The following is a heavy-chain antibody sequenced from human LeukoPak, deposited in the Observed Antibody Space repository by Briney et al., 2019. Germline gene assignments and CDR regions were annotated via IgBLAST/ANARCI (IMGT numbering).Heavy chain of an antibody. CDR3: AKGIYSSGWSYFDY. Sequence: GGSLRLSCAASGFTFSNSAKSWVRQAPGKGLEWVSTLSGSGITTYYADSVKGRFTISRDNSKNTLYLQMNSLRAEDTAVYYCAKGIYSSGWSYFDYWGHGTLVTVSS. CDR2: LSGSGITT. J-gene: IGHJ4*01. CDR1: GFTFSNSA. D-gene: IGHD6-19*01. V-gene: IGHV3-23*01.